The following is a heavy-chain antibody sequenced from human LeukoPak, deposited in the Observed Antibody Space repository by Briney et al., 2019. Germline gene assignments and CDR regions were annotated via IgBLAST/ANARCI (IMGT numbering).Heavy chain of an antibody. CDR2: IYYSGST. CDR1: GGSISSYY. Sequence: SETLSLTCTVSGGSISSYYWSWIRQPPGKGLEWIGYIYYSGSTNYNPSLKSRVTISVDTSKNQFSLKLSSVTAADTAVYYCARDRSSSFDYWGQGTLVTVSS. V-gene: IGHV4-59*01. D-gene: IGHD6-6*01. J-gene: IGHJ4*02. CDR3: ARDRSSSFDY.